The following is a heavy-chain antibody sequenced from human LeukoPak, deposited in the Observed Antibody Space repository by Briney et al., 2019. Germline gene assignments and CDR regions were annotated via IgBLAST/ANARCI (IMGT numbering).Heavy chain of an antibody. V-gene: IGHV4-4*02. CDR3: ARESEIFREAVAGQNDAFDI. CDR1: GGSIGASINSPNW. Sequence: SETLSLTCAVSGGSIGASINSPNWWSWVRQPPGKGLEWIGEIFHSGSTNYNPSLKSRVTMSVDKSKNQFSLNLTSVTAADTAVYFCARESEIFREAVAGQNDAFDIWGQGTMVTVSS. J-gene: IGHJ3*02. D-gene: IGHD6-19*01. CDR2: IFHSGST.